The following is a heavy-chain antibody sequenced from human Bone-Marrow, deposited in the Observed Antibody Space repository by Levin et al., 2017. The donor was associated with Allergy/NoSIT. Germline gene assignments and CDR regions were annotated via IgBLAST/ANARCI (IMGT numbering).Heavy chain of an antibody. CDR3: ATSRAFDI. V-gene: IGHV3-9*01. CDR1: GFTFDDYA. Sequence: SLKISCAASGFTFDDYAMHWVRQAPGKGLEWVSGISWNSGSIGYADSVKGRFTISRDNAKNSLYLQMNSLRAEDTALYYCATSRAFDIWGQGTMVTVSS. CDR2: ISWNSGSI. J-gene: IGHJ3*02.